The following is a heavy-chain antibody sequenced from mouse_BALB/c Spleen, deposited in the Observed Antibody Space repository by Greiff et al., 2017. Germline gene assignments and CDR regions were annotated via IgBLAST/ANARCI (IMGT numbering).Heavy chain of an antibody. Sequence: DVQLQESGPELVKPGASVKISCKASGYTFTDYNMHWVKQSHGKSLEWIGYIYPYNGGTGYNQKFKSKATLTVDNSSSTAYMELRSLTSEDSAVYYCARGYYGNPYYFDYWGQGTTLTVSS. CDR1: GYTFTDYN. CDR3: ARGYYGNPYYFDY. J-gene: IGHJ2*01. D-gene: IGHD2-1*01. CDR2: IYPYNGGT. V-gene: IGHV1S29*02.